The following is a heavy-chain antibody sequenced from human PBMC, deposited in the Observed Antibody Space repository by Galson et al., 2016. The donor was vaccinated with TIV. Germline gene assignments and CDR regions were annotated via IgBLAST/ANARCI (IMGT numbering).Heavy chain of an antibody. CDR3: ASDRNTALDTHHQYYGMDV. CDR2: IVPLFGTI. D-gene: IGHD5-18*01. CDR1: GGTFSTYV. Sequence: SCKASGGTFSTYVFNWVRLAPGQGLEWMGGIVPLFGTINYAQKFQGRVTITADESSTTVYMELNSLRSGDTAVYYCASDRNTALDTHHQYYGMDVWGQGTTVTVSS. J-gene: IGHJ6*02. V-gene: IGHV1-69*01.